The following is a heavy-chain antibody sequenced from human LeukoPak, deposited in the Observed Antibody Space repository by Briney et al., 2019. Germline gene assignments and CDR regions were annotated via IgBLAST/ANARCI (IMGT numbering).Heavy chain of an antibody. Sequence: TPSQTLSLTCTVSGGSISSGSYYWSWIRQPAGKGLEWIGRIYTSGSTNYNPSLKSRVTISVGTSKNQFSLKLSSVTAADTAVYYCARGGRRRDFDYWGQGTLVTVSS. CDR1: GGSISSGSYY. J-gene: IGHJ4*02. CDR3: ARGGRRRDFDY. D-gene: IGHD1-14*01. V-gene: IGHV4-61*02. CDR2: IYTSGST.